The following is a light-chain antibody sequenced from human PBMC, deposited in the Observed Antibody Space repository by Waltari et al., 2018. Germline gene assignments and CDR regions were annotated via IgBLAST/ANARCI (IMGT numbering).Light chain of an antibody. V-gene: IGKV3-11*01. CDR2: AAS. CDR1: QSVSSY. J-gene: IGKJ4*01. Sequence: EIVLTQSPATLSLSPGERATLSCRASQSVSSYLAWYQQKPGQAPRLLSDAASSRATDIPARFSGSGSGTDFTLTISSLEPEDFAVYYCQQRSNWPLTFGGGTKVEIK. CDR3: QQRSNWPLT.